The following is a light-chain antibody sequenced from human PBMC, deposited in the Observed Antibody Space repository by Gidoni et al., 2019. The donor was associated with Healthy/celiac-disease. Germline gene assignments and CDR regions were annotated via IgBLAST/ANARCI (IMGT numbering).Light chain of an antibody. V-gene: IGKV1-39*01. J-gene: IGKJ4*01. CDR3: QQSHSTPPT. Sequence: SQMTHSPSSLSGSVGDRVALPCRASQCISTYLNWYQQKPGKAPKLLIYAASSLQSGVTSSFSRSGSWTDFILTISRLLPEDFAIYYCQQSHSTPPTFGGGTKVEIK. CDR1: QCISTY. CDR2: AAS.